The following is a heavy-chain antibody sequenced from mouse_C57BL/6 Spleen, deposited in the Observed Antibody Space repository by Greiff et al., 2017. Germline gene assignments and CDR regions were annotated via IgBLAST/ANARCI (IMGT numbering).Heavy chain of an antibody. CDR3: ARWGTGDY. V-gene: IGHV1-12*01. J-gene: IGHJ2*01. Sequence: LQQSGAELVRPGASVKMSCKASGYTFTSSNMHWVKQTPRQGLEWIGAIYPGNGDTSYNQKFKGKATLTVDRSSSTAYMQLSSLTSEVSAVDCCARWGTGDYWGQGTTRTVSS. CDR1: GYTFTSSN. CDR2: IYPGNGDT. D-gene: IGHD3-3*01.